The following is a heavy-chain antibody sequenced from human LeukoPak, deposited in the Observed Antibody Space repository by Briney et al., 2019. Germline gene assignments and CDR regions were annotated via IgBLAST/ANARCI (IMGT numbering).Heavy chain of an antibody. D-gene: IGHD3-22*01. J-gene: IGHJ3*02. CDR1: GYSISSGYY. CDR2: IYHSGST. V-gene: IGHV4-38-2*02. Sequence: SETLSLICTVSGYSISSGYYWGWIWQPPGKGLEWIGSIYHSGSTYYNPSLKSRVTISVDTSKNQFSLKLSSVTAADTAVYYCARDGLGYYYDSSGYRENDAFDIWGQGTMVTVSS. CDR3: ARDGLGYYYDSSGYRENDAFDI.